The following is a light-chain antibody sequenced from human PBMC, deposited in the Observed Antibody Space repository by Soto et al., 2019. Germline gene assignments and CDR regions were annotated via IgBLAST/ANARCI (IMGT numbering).Light chain of an antibody. J-gene: IGLJ1*01. CDR2: DVS. Sequence: QSVLTHPASVSGSPGQSITISCTGTNSDVGGYNYVSWYQQHPGKAPKLVIYDVSNRPSGVSNRFSGSKSGNTASLTISGLQAEDEADYYCSSYTSSSTLGVFGTGTKVTVL. CDR3: SSYTSSSTLGV. V-gene: IGLV2-14*01. CDR1: NSDVGGYNY.